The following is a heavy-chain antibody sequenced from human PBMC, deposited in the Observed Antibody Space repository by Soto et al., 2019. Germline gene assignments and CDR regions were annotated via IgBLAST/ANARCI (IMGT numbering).Heavy chain of an antibody. J-gene: IGHJ4*02. CDR3: ARGDGDYNDGNGYLGRH. CDR2: IKSDGSGT. V-gene: IGHV3-74*01. D-gene: IGHD5-18*01. CDR1: GFTFSSYW. Sequence: EVQLVESGGGLVQPGGSLRLSCAASGFTFSSYWMHWVRQAPGKGLVWVSRIKSDGSGTYYADSVKGRLTISRENAKNTLYLQMNRLRAEDTAVYYCARGDGDYNDGNGYLGRHWGQGALVTVSS.